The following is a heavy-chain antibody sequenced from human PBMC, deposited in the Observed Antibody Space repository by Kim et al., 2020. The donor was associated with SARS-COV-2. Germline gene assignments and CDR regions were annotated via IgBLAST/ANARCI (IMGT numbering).Heavy chain of an antibody. CDR1: GFTFSSYA. Sequence: GGSLRLSCVASGFTFSSYAMSWVRQAPGKGLEWVSGINSSGGSTYYADSVKGRFTISRDNSKNTLYLQMHSLRAEDTAIYYCAKSLPYYYGSGTYPLDYWGQGTLVTVSS. J-gene: IGHJ4*02. D-gene: IGHD3-10*01. CDR3: AKSLPYYYGSGTYPLDY. V-gene: IGHV3-23*01. CDR2: INSSGGST.